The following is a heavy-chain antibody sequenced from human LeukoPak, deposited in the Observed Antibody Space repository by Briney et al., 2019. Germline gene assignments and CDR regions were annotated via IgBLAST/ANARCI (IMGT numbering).Heavy chain of an antibody. CDR3: ARGPDSHYYDSRGYLKLRHDYYMDV. CDR2: IHNSGST. D-gene: IGHD3-22*01. V-gene: IGHV4-61*10. CDR1: GASISSVSYY. Sequence: PSETLSFTCTVSGASISSVSYYWSWIRETAGEGLEWVGRIHNSGSTNYNPSLKSRVTISVDTSKNQFSLKVTSVTAADTAVYYCARGPDSHYYDSRGYLKLRHDYYMDVWGKGTSVTVSS. J-gene: IGHJ6*03.